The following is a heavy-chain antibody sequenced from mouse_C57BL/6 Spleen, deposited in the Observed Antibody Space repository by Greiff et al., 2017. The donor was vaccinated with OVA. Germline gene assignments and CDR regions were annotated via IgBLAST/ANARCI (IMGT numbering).Heavy chain of an antibody. CDR3: ARAYGSSYDWYFDV. Sequence: DVQLQESGPGLVKPSQSLSLTCSVTGYSITSGYYWNWIRQFPGNKLEWMGYISYDGSNNYNPSLKNRISITRDTSKNQFFLKLNSVTTEDTATYYCARAYGSSYDWYFDVWGTGTTVTVSS. J-gene: IGHJ1*03. CDR2: ISYDGSN. D-gene: IGHD1-1*01. V-gene: IGHV3-6*01. CDR1: GYSITSGYY.